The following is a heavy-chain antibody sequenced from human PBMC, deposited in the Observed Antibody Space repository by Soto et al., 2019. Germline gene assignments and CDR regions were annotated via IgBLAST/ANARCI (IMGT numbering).Heavy chain of an antibody. CDR3: ARLKQDYAVA. J-gene: IGHJ5*02. V-gene: IGHV1-8*01. Sequence: ASVKVSCKASGYTFASYDSKWVRLATGQGLEWMGWMNPNSGNTAYAQKFQGRVTMTRNTSISTAYMELSSLRSEDTAVYYCARLKQDYAVAWGQGTLVTVSS. CDR2: MNPNSGNT. CDR1: GYTFASYD. D-gene: IGHD3-16*01.